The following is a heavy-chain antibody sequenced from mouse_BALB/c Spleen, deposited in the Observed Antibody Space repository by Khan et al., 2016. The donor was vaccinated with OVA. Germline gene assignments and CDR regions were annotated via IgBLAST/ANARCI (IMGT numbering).Heavy chain of an antibody. CDR3: GRDYWFAY. CDR1: GFTFSNYA. J-gene: IGHJ3*01. D-gene: IGHD2-13*01. V-gene: IGHV5-6-5*01. Sequence: EVQVVESGGGLVKPGGSLKLSCAASGFTFSNYAMSWVRQTPEKRLEWVASISSGSSPYYPDSVKGRFTISRDNARNILYLQMSSLRSEDTAMYYGGRDYWFAYWGQGTLVTVSA. CDR2: ISSGSSP.